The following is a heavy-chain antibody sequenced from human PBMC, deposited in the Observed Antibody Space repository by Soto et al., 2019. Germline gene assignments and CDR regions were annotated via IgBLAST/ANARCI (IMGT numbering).Heavy chain of an antibody. D-gene: IGHD3-10*01. CDR3: ARVEGSGSWVGD. CDR2: VSPNNGAT. V-gene: IGHV1-2*02. CDR1: GYNFIAYY. Sequence: AAVKVSCKTSGYNFIAYYVHWVRQAPVQGLEWMGYVSPNNGATIYAHKFRGRVTLTRDTSIATAYMDLTRLTADDTAIYYCARVEGSGSWVGDWGQGTQVTGSS. J-gene: IGHJ4*02.